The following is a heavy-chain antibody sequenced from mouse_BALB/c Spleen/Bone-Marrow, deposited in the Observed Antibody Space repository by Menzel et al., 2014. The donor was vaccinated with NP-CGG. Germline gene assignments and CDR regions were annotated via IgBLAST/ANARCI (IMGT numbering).Heavy chain of an antibody. V-gene: IGHV14-3*02. CDR1: GFNIKDTY. Sequence: EVMLVESGAELVKPGASVKLSCTASGFNIKDTYIHWVKRRPEQGLEWIGRIDPENGNIKYDPKFQVKATITADTSSNTAYLQLSSLTPEDTAVYYCTRRGFDFWGQGTTLTVSS. J-gene: IGHJ2*01. CDR3: TRRGFDF. CDR2: IDPENGNI.